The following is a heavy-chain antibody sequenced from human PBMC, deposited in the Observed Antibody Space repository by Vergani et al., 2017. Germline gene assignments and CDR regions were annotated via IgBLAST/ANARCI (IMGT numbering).Heavy chain of an antibody. J-gene: IGHJ6*03. CDR3: ARTVDTAMATGYYYYMDV. CDR2: IYHSGST. CDR1: GGSISSYY. V-gene: IGHV4-59*12. D-gene: IGHD5-18*01. Sequence: QVQLQESGPGLVKPSETLSLTCTVSGGSISSYYWSWIRQPPGKGLEWIGYIYHSGSTNYNPSLKSRVTISVDKSKNQFSLKLSSVTAADTAVYYCARTVDTAMATGYYYYMDVWGKGTTVTVSS.